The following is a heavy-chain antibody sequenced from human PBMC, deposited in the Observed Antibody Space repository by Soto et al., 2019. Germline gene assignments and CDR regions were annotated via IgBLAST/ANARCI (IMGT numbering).Heavy chain of an antibody. CDR2: ISGSGGST. CDR3: AKDPDDDYLINWLDP. Sequence: EVQLLESRGGLVQPGGSLRLSCAASGFTFSSYAMSWVRQAPGKGLEWVSVISGSGGSTYYADSVKGRFTISRDNSKNTLYLRMNSLRVEDTAVYYCAKDPDDDYLINWLDPWGQGTLVTVSS. CDR1: GFTFSSYA. J-gene: IGHJ5*02. D-gene: IGHD4-17*01. V-gene: IGHV3-23*01.